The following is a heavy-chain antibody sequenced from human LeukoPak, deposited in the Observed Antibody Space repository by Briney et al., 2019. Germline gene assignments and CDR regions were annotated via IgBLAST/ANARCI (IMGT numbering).Heavy chain of an antibody. CDR1: VGPISSSSYY. J-gene: IGHJ4*02. V-gene: IGHV4-39*01. Sequence: SETLSLTCTVSVGPISSSSYYWGWIRQPPGKGLEWIGSIYYSGSTYHNPSLKSPLTISVDTSKSQFSLKLTSVTAADTAVYYCARHGGGGYGYGFDYWGQGTLVTVSS. CDR2: IYYSGST. CDR3: ARHGGGGYGYGFDY. D-gene: IGHD5-12*01.